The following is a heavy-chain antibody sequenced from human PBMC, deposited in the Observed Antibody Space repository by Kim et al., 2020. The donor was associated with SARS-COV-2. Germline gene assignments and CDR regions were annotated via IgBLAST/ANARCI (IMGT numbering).Heavy chain of an antibody. D-gene: IGHD3-10*02. J-gene: IGHJ4*02. CDR3: ARLDLVFGELLSYFDY. Sequence: SLKRRVTISVDTSKNQFSLKLSSVTAADTAVYYCARLDLVFGELLSYFDYWGQGTLVTVSS. V-gene: IGHV4-39*01.